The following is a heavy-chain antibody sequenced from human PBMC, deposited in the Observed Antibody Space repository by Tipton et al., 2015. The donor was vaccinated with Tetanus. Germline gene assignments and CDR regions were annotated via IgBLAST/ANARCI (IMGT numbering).Heavy chain of an antibody. D-gene: IGHD3-16*01. CDR1: GFTFSNYC. CDR3: ARAISSRWGKHDAFDI. V-gene: IGHV3-7*01. CDR2: IKQDGSAL. J-gene: IGHJ3*02. Sequence: SLRLSCVASGFTFSNYCMTWVRQALGKGLEWVANIKQDGSALYYVDSVKGRFTFSRDNAENSLYLQVNSLRVEDTAVYYCARAISSRWGKHDAFDIWGQGTTVAVSS.